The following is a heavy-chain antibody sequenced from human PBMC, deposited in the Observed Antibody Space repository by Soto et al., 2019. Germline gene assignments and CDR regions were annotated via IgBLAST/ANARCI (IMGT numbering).Heavy chain of an antibody. J-gene: IGHJ6*02. CDR2: IIPIFGTA. CDR1: GGTFSSYA. CDR3: ARALGYCSSTSCYSARYYYYYGMDV. D-gene: IGHD2-2*02. V-gene: IGHV1-69*13. Sequence: GASVKVSCKASGGTFSSYAISWVRQAPGQGLEWMGGIIPIFGTANYAQKFQGRVTITADESTSTAYMELSSLRSEDTAVYYCARALGYCSSTSCYSARYYYYYGMDVWGQGTTVTVSS.